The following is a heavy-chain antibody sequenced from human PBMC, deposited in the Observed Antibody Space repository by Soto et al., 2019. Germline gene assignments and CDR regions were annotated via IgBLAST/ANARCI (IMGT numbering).Heavy chain of an antibody. CDR3: ATMVRLDAARYWFDP. D-gene: IGHD5-18*01. V-gene: IGHV4-4*02. CDR1: GDSLNSDNW. J-gene: IGHJ5*02. CDR2: VYHSGST. Sequence: SETLSLTCVVSGDSLNSDNWWSWVRQPPGKGLEWIGEVYHSGSTNYNPSLKSRVIMSVDKSKNQFFLKLRSVTAADTAVYYCATMVRLDAARYWFDPWGRGTLVTVSS.